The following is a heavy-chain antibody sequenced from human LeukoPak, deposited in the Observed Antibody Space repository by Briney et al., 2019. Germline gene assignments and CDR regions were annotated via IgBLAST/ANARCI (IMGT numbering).Heavy chain of an antibody. J-gene: IGHJ4*02. V-gene: IGHV3-30-3*01. Sequence: GGSLRLSCVASGFTFNTYAIHWVRQAPGKGLEWVAVISYDGSNKYYEDSVKGRFTISRDNSKNTLYLQMNSLRAKDMAVYYCAREEWYYFDYWGQGTLVTVPS. CDR1: GFTFNTYA. CDR2: ISYDGSNK. CDR3: AREEWYYFDY. D-gene: IGHD3-3*01.